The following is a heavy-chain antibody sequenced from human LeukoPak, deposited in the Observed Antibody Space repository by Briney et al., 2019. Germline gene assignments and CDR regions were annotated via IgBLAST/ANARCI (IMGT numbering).Heavy chain of an antibody. J-gene: IGHJ3*02. CDR3: VRGLFDSSPYRAFDI. D-gene: IGHD3-22*01. CDR1: GYSVSSGYY. CDR2: IYHSGST. V-gene: IGHV4-38-2*02. Sequence: TETLSLTCTVSGYSVSSGYYWGWIRQPPGKGLEWIGSIYHSGSTYYNPSLKSRVTISVDTSKNQFSLMLSSVTVADTAVYYCVRGLFDSSPYRAFDIWGQGTMVTVSS.